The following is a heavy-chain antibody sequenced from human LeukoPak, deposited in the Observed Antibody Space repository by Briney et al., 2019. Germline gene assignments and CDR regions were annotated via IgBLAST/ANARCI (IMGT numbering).Heavy chain of an antibody. CDR1: GGSISGSY. V-gene: IGHV4-59*08. D-gene: IGHD6-6*01. CDR3: ARLPTDSSSDHY. J-gene: IGHJ4*02. Sequence: PSETLSLTCTVSGGSISGSYWSWIRQPAGKRLEGIGYIYYSGTTNYNPSLKSRVTISVDTSKNQFSLKLSSVTAADTAVYYCARLPTDSSSDHYWGQGTLVTVSS. CDR2: IYYSGTT.